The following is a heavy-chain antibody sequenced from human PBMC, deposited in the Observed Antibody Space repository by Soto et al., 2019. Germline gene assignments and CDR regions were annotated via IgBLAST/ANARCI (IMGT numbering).Heavy chain of an antibody. J-gene: IGHJ4*02. Sequence: SGTLALTCTVYGGSISSYYWSWIRQPPGKGLEWIGYIYYSGSTYYNPSLKSRVTISVDTSKNQFSLKLSSVTAADTAVYYCARHDWNGVDSWGQGTVVTVSS. D-gene: IGHD1-1*01. CDR2: IYYSGST. CDR3: ARHDWNGVDS. CDR1: GGSISSYY. V-gene: IGHV4-59*04.